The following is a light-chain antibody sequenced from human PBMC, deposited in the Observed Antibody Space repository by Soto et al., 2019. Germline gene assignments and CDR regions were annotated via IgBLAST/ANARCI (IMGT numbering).Light chain of an antibody. CDR3: QQYNKWPPDYT. J-gene: IGKJ3*01. V-gene: IGKV3D-15*01. CDR2: ATS. Sequence: EIVLTQSPGTLSLSPGERATLSCRASQSVGSKYLAWYQQKPGQAPRLLIYATSTRVTGVPVRFSGGGSGTDFTLTISSLQSEDFAVYYCQQYNKWPPDYTFGPGTKVDIK. CDR1: QSVGSKY.